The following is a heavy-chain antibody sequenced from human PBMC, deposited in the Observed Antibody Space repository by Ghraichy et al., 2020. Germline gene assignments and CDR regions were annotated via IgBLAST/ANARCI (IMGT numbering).Heavy chain of an antibody. J-gene: IGHJ4*02. CDR2: IYYSGST. D-gene: IGHD6-13*01. CDR1: GGSISSSY. Sequence: SETLSLTCTVSGGSISSSYWSWIRQPPGKGLEWIGYIYYSGSTNYNPSLKSRVTMSIDTSKNEFSLKLTSVTAADTAVYYCARAGSSWSFYFDFWCQGTLAAVSS. V-gene: IGHV4-59*01. CDR3: ARAGSSWSFYFDF.